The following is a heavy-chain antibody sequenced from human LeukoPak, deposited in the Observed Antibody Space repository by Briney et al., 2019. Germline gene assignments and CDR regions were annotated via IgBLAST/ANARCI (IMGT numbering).Heavy chain of an antibody. CDR1: GYTFTSYD. D-gene: IGHD3-9*01. J-gene: IGHJ4*02. CDR3: ARDQGPFYDVLTGYYPTEY. Sequence: ASVKVSCKASGYTFTSYDINWVRQATGQGLEWMGWMNPNSGNTGYAQKFQGRVTMTRDTSISTAYMELSSLRSEDTAVYYCARDQGPFYDVLTGYYPTEYWGQGTLVTVSS. CDR2: MNPNSGNT. V-gene: IGHV1-8*01.